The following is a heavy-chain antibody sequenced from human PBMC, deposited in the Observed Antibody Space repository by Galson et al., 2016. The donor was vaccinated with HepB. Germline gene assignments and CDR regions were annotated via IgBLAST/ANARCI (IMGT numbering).Heavy chain of an antibody. CDR1: GYNFSSYG. Sequence: SVKVSCKASGYNFSSYGISWVRQAPGQGLEWLGWGGGYNGNTNYAQKLQGRVAMTTDTSTSTAYMDLRRLSSDDTAVYYWARDIKDYFDSYGYYFVLDYWGQGTLVTVSS. D-gene: IGHD3-22*01. CDR3: ARDIKDYFDSYGYYFVLDY. V-gene: IGHV1-18*01. CDR2: GGGYNGNT. J-gene: IGHJ4*02.